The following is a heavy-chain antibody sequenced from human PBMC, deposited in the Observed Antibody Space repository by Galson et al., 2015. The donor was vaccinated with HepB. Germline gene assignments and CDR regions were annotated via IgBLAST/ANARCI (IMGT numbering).Heavy chain of an antibody. CDR3: ARETLLLWFGESHDAFDI. CDR1: GFTFSSYW. V-gene: IGHV3-7*03. Sequence: SLRLSCAASGFTFSSYWMSWVRQAPGKGLEWVANIKQDGSEKYYVDSVKGRFTISRDNAKNSLYLQMNSLRAEDTAVYYCARETLLLWFGESHDAFDIWGQGTMVTVSS. J-gene: IGHJ3*02. CDR2: IKQDGSEK. D-gene: IGHD3-10*01.